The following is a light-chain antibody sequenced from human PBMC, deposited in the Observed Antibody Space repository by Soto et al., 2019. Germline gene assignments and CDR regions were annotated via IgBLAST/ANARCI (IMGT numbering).Light chain of an antibody. CDR2: DDT. V-gene: IGLV1-51*01. J-gene: IGLJ2*01. Sequence: QSVLTQPPSVSAAPGQKVTISCSGSNSNIVKNYVSWYQHLPGTAPKVLIYDDTKRPSGIPDRFSGSKSGTSATLGITGLQTGDEADYFCGTWDTSLSAVVFGGGTKLTVL. CDR3: GTWDTSLSAVV. CDR1: NSNIVKNY.